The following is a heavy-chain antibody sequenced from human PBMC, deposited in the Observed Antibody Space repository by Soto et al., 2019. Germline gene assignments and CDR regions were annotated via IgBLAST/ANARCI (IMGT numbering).Heavy chain of an antibody. D-gene: IGHD6-6*01. V-gene: IGHV1-18*01. CDR2: ISAYNGNT. Sequence: ASVKVSCKASGYTFTSYGISWVRQAPGQGLEWMGWISAYNGNTNYAQKLQGRVTVTTDTSTSTAYMELRSLRSGDTAVYYCARRGQYSSSPPLGYWGQGTLVTVSS. CDR1: GYTFTSYG. CDR3: ARRGQYSSSPPLGY. J-gene: IGHJ4*02.